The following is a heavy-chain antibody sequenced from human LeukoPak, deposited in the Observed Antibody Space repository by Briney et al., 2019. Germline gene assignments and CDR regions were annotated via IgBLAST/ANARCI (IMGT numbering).Heavy chain of an antibody. CDR3: AKGAGTYYHYGMDV. V-gene: IGHV3-30*18. Sequence: GGSLRLSCAASGFTFSNYGMHWVRQAPGKGLEWVAVISYDGSYKYYADSVKGRFTISRDNSKNTLYLQMNSLRAEDTAVYYCAKGAGTYYHYGMDVWGQGTTVTASS. CDR1: GFTFSNYG. CDR2: ISYDGSYK. J-gene: IGHJ6*02. D-gene: IGHD6-13*01.